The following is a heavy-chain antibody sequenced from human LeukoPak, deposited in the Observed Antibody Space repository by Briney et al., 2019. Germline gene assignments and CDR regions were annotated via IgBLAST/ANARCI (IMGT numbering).Heavy chain of an antibody. D-gene: IGHD3-22*01. Sequence: SVKVSCKASGGTFSSYAISWVRQAPGQGLEWMGGIIPIFGTANYAQKFQGRVTITADESTSTAYMELSSLRSEDAAVYYCASPKAPYYYDSSGYFPGAFDIWGQGTMVTVSS. J-gene: IGHJ3*02. CDR1: GGTFSSYA. CDR3: ASPKAPYYYDSSGYFPGAFDI. V-gene: IGHV1-69*13. CDR2: IIPIFGTA.